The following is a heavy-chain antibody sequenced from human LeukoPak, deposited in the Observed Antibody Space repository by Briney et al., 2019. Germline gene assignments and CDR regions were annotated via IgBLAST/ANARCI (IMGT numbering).Heavy chain of an antibody. D-gene: IGHD3-9*01. Sequence: QPGGSLRLSCAASGFTFSSYAMSWVRQAPGKGLEWVSAISGSGGSTYYADSVKGRFTISRDNSKNTLYLQMNSLRAEDTAVYYCAKHESHPGVLRYFDWSWPTWGQGTLVTVSS. CDR2: ISGSGGST. J-gene: IGHJ5*02. CDR3: AKHESHPGVLRYFDWSWPT. V-gene: IGHV3-23*01. CDR1: GFTFSSYA.